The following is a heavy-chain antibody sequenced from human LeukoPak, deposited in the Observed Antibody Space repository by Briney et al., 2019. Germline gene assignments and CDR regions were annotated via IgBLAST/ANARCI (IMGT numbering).Heavy chain of an antibody. V-gene: IGHV4-59*01. J-gene: IGHJ3*02. Sequence: PSETLSLTCKISVGSINNFLWIWIRQPPGKGLEWIGYIYYSGGTNYNPSLKSRVALSVDTSKNQFSLKLNSVTAADTAVYYCARVSNDYGGNGAFDIWGQGTMVTVSS. D-gene: IGHD4-23*01. CDR2: IYYSGGT. CDR3: ARVSNDYGGNGAFDI. CDR1: VGSINNFL.